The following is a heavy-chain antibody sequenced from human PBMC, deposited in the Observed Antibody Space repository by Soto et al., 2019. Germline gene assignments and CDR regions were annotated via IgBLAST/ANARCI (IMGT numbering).Heavy chain of an antibody. CDR3: ARDLVRIPRPPPSDY. Sequence: ASVKVSCKASGYTFTSYGISWVRQAPGQGLEWMGWISAYNGNTNYAQKLQGRVTMTTDTSTSTAYMELRSLRSDDTAVYYCARDLVRIPRPPPSDYWGQGTLVTVSS. D-gene: IGHD2-2*01. V-gene: IGHV1-18*01. CDR2: ISAYNGNT. J-gene: IGHJ4*02. CDR1: GYTFTSYG.